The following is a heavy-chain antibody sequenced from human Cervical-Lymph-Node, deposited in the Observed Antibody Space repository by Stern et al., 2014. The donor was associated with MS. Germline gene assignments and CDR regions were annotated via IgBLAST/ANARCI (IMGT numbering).Heavy chain of an antibody. V-gene: IGHV3-30*09. CDR2: VSYDGTQR. CDR3: ARGGRGVGLEY. D-gene: IGHD3-10*01. Sequence: VQLVESGGGVVQPGRSLSLSCVASGFTFSTYAMHWVRQAPGQGLEWVALVSYDGTQRTSTDSVKARFAISRDNSKNTLYLHMNSLRDEDTAVYFCARGGRGVGLEYWGQGALVTVSS. J-gene: IGHJ4*02. CDR1: GFTFSTYA.